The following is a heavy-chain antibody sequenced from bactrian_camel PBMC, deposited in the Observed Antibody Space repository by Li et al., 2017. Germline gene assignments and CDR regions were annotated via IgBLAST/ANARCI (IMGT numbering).Heavy chain of an antibody. D-gene: IGHD7*01. Sequence: VQLVESGGGSVQAGGSLKLSCAASGAIDNSCGMDWWRQVPGKERDLVSRINTDGTTTYADSVKGRFTIYRDHYKNSQYLQMNSLKTEDTAVYYCSQGRRTSGGHECRYYWGQGTQVTVS. J-gene: IGHJ4*01. V-gene: IGHV3S53*01. CDR1: GAIDNSCG. CDR2: INTDGTT. CDR3: SQGRRTSGGHECRYY.